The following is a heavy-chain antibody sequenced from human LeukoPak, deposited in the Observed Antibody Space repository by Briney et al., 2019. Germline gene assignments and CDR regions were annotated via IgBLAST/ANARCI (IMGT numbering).Heavy chain of an antibody. V-gene: IGHV3-21*01. CDR3: ARTPHGYYFDY. CDR2: ISSSSYI. J-gene: IGHJ4*02. D-gene: IGHD6-25*01. CDR1: GFTFSSYS. Sequence: GGSLRLSCAASGFTFSSYSMNWVRQAPGKGLEWVSSISSSSYIYYADSVKGRFTISRDNAKNSLYLQMNSLRAEDTAVYYCARTPHGYYFDYWGQGTLVTVSS.